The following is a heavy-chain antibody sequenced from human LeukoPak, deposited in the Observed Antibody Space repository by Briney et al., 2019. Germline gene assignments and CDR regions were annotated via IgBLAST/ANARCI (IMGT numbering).Heavy chain of an antibody. CDR3: ARVEEGYGSGRRENYYYYYMDV. Sequence: SETLSLTCTVSGVSLSNYYWSWIRQPPGKGLERIWYIHYSGSTSYNPSLTSRVTISVDTSKQQFSLKLSSVTAAYTAVYYCARVEEGYGSGRRENYYYYYMDVWGKGTTVTISS. D-gene: IGHD3-10*01. CDR2: IHYSGST. J-gene: IGHJ6*03. V-gene: IGHV4-59*01. CDR1: GVSLSNYY.